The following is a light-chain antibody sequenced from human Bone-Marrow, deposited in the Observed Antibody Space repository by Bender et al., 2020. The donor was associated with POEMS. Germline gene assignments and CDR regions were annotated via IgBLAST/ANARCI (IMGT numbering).Light chain of an antibody. CDR3: CSYGGTYSWV. Sequence: QSALTQPASVSGSPGQSITISCTGTRSDVGTYNLVSWYQHHPGKAPQLIIYEVSERPSGVSDRFSGSKSGNTASLTISGLQAEDEAEYHCCSYGGTYSWVFGGGTQLTVL. J-gene: IGLJ3*02. CDR1: RSDVGTYNL. V-gene: IGLV2-23*02. CDR2: EVS.